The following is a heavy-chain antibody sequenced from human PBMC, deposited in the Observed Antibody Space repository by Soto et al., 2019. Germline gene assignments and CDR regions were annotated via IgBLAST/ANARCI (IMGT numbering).Heavy chain of an antibody. J-gene: IGHJ4*02. D-gene: IGHD6-19*01. V-gene: IGHV1-18*01. CDR2: ISANNGHT. Sequence: QVQLVQSGAEVKRPGASVKVTCKASGYTFTSFGITWVRQAPGQGLEWMGWISANNGHTTSAQKFQGRLTMTTDTPASKAYRELGSLRSDDTAVYYCARDESVGAVAGGGVYWAQGPLVPVPS. CDR3: ARDESVGAVAGGGVY. CDR1: GYTFTSFG.